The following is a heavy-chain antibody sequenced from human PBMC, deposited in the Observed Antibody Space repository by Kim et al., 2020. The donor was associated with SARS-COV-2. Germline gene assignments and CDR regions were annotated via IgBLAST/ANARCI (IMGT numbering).Heavy chain of an antibody. CDR1: GFTFSSYG. CDR3: ARGKEWELQN. D-gene: IGHD1-26*01. V-gene: IGHV3-33*01. Sequence: GGSLRLSCAASGFTFSSYGIHGERQAPGKGLEWVAVIWYDGSNKYYADSVKGRFTISRDNSKNTLYLQMNSLRAEDTAVYYCARGKEWELQNWGQGTLVTVSS. CDR2: IWYDGSNK. J-gene: IGHJ4*02.